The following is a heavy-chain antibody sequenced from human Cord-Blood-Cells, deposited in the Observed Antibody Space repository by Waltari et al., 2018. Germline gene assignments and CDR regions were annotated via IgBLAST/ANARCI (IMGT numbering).Heavy chain of an antibody. Sequence: QVQLQQWGAGLLKPSETLSLTCAVYGGSFSGYYWSWIRQPPGKGLEWIGEINHSGSTNYNPSLKSRVTISVDTSKNQFSLKLSSVTAADTTVYYCARATSWGWGAFDIWGQGTMVTVSS. D-gene: IGHD3-16*01. CDR3: ARATSWGWGAFDI. CDR2: INHSGST. V-gene: IGHV4-34*01. J-gene: IGHJ3*02. CDR1: GGSFSGYY.